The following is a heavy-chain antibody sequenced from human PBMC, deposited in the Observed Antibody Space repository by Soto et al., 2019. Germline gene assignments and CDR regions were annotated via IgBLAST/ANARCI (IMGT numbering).Heavy chain of an antibody. Sequence: EVQLVESGGGLVQPGGSLRLSCAASGFTFSSYSMNWVRQAPGKGLEWVSYISSSSSTIYYADSVKGRFTISRDNAKNSLYLQMNSLRAEDTAVYYCARFVEMATTTLDYWGQGTLVTVSS. D-gene: IGHD5-12*01. J-gene: IGHJ4*02. V-gene: IGHV3-48*01. CDR1: GFTFSSYS. CDR2: ISSSSSTI. CDR3: ARFVEMATTTLDY.